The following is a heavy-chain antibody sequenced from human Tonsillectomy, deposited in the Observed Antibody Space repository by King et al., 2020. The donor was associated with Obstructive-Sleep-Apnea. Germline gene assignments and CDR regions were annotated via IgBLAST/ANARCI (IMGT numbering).Heavy chain of an antibody. Sequence: LQLQESGPGLVKPSPTLSLTCTVSGGSISSGDYYWSWIRQPPGKGLEWIGYIYYSGGTYYNPSLKSRVTISVDTSKNQFSLKLSSVTAADTAVYYCARGYDILTGYYFDYWGQGTLVTVSS. CDR3: ARGYDILTGYYFDY. J-gene: IGHJ4*02. D-gene: IGHD3-9*01. CDR2: IYYSGGT. CDR1: GGSISSGDYY. V-gene: IGHV4-30-4*01.